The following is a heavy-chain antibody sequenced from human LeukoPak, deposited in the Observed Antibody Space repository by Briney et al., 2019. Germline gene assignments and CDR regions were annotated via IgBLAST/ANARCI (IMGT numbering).Heavy chain of an antibody. Sequence: SETLSLTCTVSGGSISSHYWSWLRQPPGKGLEWIGYIYYSGSTNYNPSLKSRVTISVDTSKNQFSLKLSSVTAADTAVYYCARERSSSSHYYYYMDVWGKGTTVTVSS. J-gene: IGHJ6*03. V-gene: IGHV4-59*11. D-gene: IGHD6-6*01. CDR3: ARERSSSSHYYYYMDV. CDR1: GGSISSHY. CDR2: IYYSGST.